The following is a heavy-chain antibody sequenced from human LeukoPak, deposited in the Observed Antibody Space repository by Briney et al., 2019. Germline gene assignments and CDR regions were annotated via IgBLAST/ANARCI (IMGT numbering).Heavy chain of an antibody. V-gene: IGHV1-18*01. CDR3: AREPLGVIPYPVDY. CDR1: GYTFTSYG. CDR2: ISAYNGNT. J-gene: IGHJ4*02. Sequence: ASVKVSCKASGYTFTSYGISWVRQAPGQGLEWMGWISAYNGNTNYAQKLQGRVTMTTDTSTSTAYMELRSLRSDDPAVYYCAREPLGVIPYPVDYWGQGTLVTVSS. D-gene: IGHD3-3*01.